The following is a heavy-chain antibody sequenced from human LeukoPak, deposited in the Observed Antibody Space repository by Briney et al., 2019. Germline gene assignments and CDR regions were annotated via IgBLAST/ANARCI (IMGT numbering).Heavy chain of an antibody. Sequence: GGSLRLSCAASGFTFSSYAMSWVRQAPGRGLEWVSGISGSGGNTYYADFVKGRFTISRDNSKNTLDLQMNSLRSDDTAVYYCAKDHKDPVLEWSLSYYFDSWGQGTLVTVSS. CDR1: GFTFSSYA. V-gene: IGHV3-23*01. CDR2: ISGSGGNT. CDR3: AKDHKDPVLEWSLSYYFDS. D-gene: IGHD3-3*01. J-gene: IGHJ4*02.